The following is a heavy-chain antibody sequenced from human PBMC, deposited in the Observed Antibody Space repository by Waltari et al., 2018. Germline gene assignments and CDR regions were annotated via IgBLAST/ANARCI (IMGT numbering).Heavy chain of an antibody. D-gene: IGHD1-26*01. Sequence: QAHLVQSGAEVKKPGASVKVSCKASGYTFSNYAMPWVRQAPGQGLEWMGWINAANTNTRYSKKLEGRFTITRNTSANTVYMELSSLRSEDTAVYFCARERSSGNQDNWFDPWGQGTLVTVSS. CDR2: INAANTNT. V-gene: IGHV1-3*01. J-gene: IGHJ5*02. CDR3: ARERSSGNQDNWFDP. CDR1: GYTFSNYA.